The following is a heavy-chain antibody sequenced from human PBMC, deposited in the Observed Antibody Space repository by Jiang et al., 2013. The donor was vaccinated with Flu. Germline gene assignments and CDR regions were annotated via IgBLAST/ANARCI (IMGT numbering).Heavy chain of an antibody. Sequence: RQAPGQGLEWMGWINTNTGNPTYAQGFTGRFVFSLDTSVSTAYLQISSLKAEDTAVYYCARGSGYYYVDYWGQGTLVTVSS. CDR3: ARGSGYYYVDY. D-gene: IGHD3-22*01. V-gene: IGHV7-4-1*02. CDR2: INTNTGNP. J-gene: IGHJ4*02.